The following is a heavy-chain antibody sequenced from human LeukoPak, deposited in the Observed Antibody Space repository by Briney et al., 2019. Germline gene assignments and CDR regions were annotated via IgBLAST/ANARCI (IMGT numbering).Heavy chain of an antibody. Sequence: PGGSLRLSCAASGFTFSSYEMNWVRQAPGKGLEWVSTISGSGDNTYYADSVKGRFTISRDISNNTLYLQMNGLRAEDTAIYYCAKEGSLRGDYYMDVWGKGTTVTVSS. V-gene: IGHV3-23*01. CDR1: GFTFSSYE. CDR3: AKEGSLRGDYYMDV. J-gene: IGHJ6*03. CDR2: ISGSGDNT. D-gene: IGHD2-15*01.